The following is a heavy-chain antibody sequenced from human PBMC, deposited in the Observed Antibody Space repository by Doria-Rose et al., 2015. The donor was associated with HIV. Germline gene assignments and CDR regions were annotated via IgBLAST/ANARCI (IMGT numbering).Heavy chain of an antibody. CDR1: AGSVTSNSYY. J-gene: IGHJ3*02. D-gene: IGHD3-3*01. Sequence: VQLQESGPGVVKPSETLSLTCTVSAGSVTSNSYYWGWIRQSPGKGLQWIGSISYSGSTYYNPSLKSRVSISLDTSKNHFSLNLTSGTAADTAVYYCARDTLRILQSLEWYPRTFDIWGQGTMVTVSS. CDR2: ISYSGST. CDR3: ARDTLRILQSLEWYPRTFDI. V-gene: IGHV4-39*07.